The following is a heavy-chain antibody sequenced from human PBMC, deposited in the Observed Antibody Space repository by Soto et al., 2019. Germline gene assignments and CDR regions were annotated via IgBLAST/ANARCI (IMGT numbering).Heavy chain of an antibody. CDR1: GFTFSNYA. CDR3: AKDPRVQYYDSGSSSY. CDR2: ISGSVGST. J-gene: IGHJ4*02. D-gene: IGHD3-10*01. Sequence: PGGSLRLSCAASGFTFSNYAMSWVRQAPRKGLEWVSTISGSVGSTYYADSVKGRFTISRDNSINTLYLQMNSLRAEDTAVYYCAKDPRVQYYDSGSSSYWGQGTLVTVSS. V-gene: IGHV3-23*01.